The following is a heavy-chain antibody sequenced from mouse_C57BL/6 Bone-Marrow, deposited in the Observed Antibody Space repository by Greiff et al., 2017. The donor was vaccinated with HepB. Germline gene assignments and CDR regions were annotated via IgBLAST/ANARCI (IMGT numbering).Heavy chain of an antibody. J-gene: IGHJ1*03. CDR2: ISDGGSYT. Sequence: EVQRVESGGGLVKPGGSLKLSCAASGFTFSSYAMSWVRQTPEKRLEWVATISDGGSYTYYPDNVKGRFTISRDNAKNNLYLQMSHLKSEDTAMYYCAREGDLGYWYFDVWGTGTTVTVSS. CDR1: GFTFSSYA. D-gene: IGHD3-3*01. V-gene: IGHV5-4*01. CDR3: AREGDLGYWYFDV.